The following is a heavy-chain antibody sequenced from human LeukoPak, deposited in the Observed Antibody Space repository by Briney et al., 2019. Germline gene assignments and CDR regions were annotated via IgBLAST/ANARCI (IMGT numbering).Heavy chain of an antibody. CDR3: ARHPYYGDYFRYYYYYMDV. V-gene: IGHV4-39*01. CDR1: GGSISSGSYY. CDR2: IYYSGST. D-gene: IGHD4-17*01. J-gene: IGHJ6*03. Sequence: NPSETLSLTCTVSGGSISSGSYYWGWIRQPPGKGLEWIGSIYYSGSTYYNPSLKSRVTISADTSKNQFSLKLSSVTAADTAVYYCARHPYYGDYFRYYYYYMDVWGKGTTVTISS.